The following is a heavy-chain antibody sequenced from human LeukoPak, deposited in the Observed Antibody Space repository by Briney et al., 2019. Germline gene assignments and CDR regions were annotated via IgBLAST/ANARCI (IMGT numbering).Heavy chain of an antibody. D-gene: IGHD2-15*01. CDR2: INPNSGGT. Sequence: GASVKVSCKASGYTFTGYYMHWVRQAPGQGLEWMGWINPNSGGTNYAQKFQGWVTMTRDTSISTAYMELSRLRSDDTAVYYCARDRGGGYYGMDVWGQGTTVTVSS. CDR1: GYTFTGYY. J-gene: IGHJ6*02. CDR3: ARDRGGGYYGMDV. V-gene: IGHV1-2*04.